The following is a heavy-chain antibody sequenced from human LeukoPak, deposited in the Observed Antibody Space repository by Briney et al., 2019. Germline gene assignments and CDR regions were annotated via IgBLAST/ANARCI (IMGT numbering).Heavy chain of an antibody. J-gene: IGHJ4*02. CDR2: IRYDGSNK. D-gene: IGHD5-18*01. Sequence: TGGSLRLSCAASGFTFSSYGMHWVRQAPGKGLEWVAFIRYDGSNKYYADSVKGRFTISRDNSKNTLYLQMNSLRAEDTAVYYCAKPVDTAMAIFGYWGQGTLVTVSS. CDR3: AKPVDTAMAIFGY. V-gene: IGHV3-30*02. CDR1: GFTFSSYG.